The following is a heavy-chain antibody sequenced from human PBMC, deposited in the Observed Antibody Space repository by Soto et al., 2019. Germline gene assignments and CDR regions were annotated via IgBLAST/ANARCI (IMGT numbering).Heavy chain of an antibody. CDR3: ARGPTIFGVVIIFYYFDY. V-gene: IGHV3-30-3*01. CDR2: ISYDGSNK. J-gene: IGHJ4*02. D-gene: IGHD3-3*01. Sequence: LRLSCAASGFTFSSYAMHWVRQAPGKGLEWVAVISYDGSNKYYADSVKGRFTISRDNSKNTLYLQMNSLRAEDTAVYYCARGPTIFGVVIIFYYFDYWGQGTLVTVSS. CDR1: GFTFSSYA.